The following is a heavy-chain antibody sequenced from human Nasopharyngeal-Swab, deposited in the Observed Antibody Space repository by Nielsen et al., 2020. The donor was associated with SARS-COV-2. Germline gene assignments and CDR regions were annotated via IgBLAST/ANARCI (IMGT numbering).Heavy chain of an antibody. Sequence: SETLSLTCTVSGGSISSYYWSWIRQPPGKGLEWIGYIYYSGSTNYNPSLKSRVTISVDTSKNQFSLKLNSVTAADTAVYYCARERRWLQGNWFDPWGRGTLVTVSS. J-gene: IGHJ5*02. D-gene: IGHD5-24*01. CDR2: IYYSGST. V-gene: IGHV4-59*01. CDR3: ARERRWLQGNWFDP. CDR1: GGSISSYY.